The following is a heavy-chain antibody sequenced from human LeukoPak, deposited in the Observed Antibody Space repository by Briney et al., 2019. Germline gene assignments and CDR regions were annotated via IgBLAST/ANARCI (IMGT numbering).Heavy chain of an antibody. CDR2: ISGSGGST. J-gene: IGHJ4*02. CDR3: AKAPVTSCRGAYCYPFDS. Sequence: GGTLRLSCAASGFTFSSYGMSWVRQAPGKGLEWVSAISGSGGSTYYADSVRGRFTISRDNSKNTLYLQMNSLRAEDAAVYFCAKAPVTSCRGAYCYPFDSWGQGTLVTVSS. V-gene: IGHV3-23*01. CDR1: GFTFSSYG. D-gene: IGHD2-21*01.